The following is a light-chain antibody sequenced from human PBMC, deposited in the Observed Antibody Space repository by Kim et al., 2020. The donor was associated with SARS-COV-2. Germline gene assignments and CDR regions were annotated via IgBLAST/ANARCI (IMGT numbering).Light chain of an antibody. J-gene: IGKJ1*01. CDR3: QQYFSSPTT. V-gene: IGKV3-20*01. CDR2: GAF. Sequence: SPGERATPPFRTSQSLSGNHLAGYQQKPGQSPRLVIHGAFHRATAIPDRFSGSGSGTHFTLTISGLEPEDFAIYYCQQYFSSPTTFGQGTKVDIK. CDR1: QSLSGNH.